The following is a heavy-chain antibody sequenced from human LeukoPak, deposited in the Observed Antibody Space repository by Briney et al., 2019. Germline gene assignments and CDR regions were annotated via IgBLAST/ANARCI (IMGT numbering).Heavy chain of an antibody. J-gene: IGHJ3*02. V-gene: IGHV1-8*03. CDR3: ARVVEGAFDI. Sequence: ASVKVSCKASGHTFTRYDINWVRQATGQGLEWMGWMNPNSGTTGNAQKFQGRVTITRNTSISTAYTEPSSLTSEDTAVYYCARVVEGAFDIWGQGTMVIVSS. CDR1: GHTFTRYD. CDR2: MNPNSGTT.